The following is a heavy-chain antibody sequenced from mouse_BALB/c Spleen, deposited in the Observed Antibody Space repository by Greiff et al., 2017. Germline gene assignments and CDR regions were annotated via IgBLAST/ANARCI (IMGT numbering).Heavy chain of an antibody. CDR3: KRGRYRYYWYFDV. CDR1: GYTFTDHA. CDR2: ISPGNGDI. D-gene: IGHD2-14*01. J-gene: IGHJ1*01. Sequence: QVQLQHSDAELVKPGASVKISCKASGYTFTDHAIHWVKQKPEQGLEWIGYISPGNGDITYNEKFKGKATRTADKSSSTAYMQLNSLTSEDSAEYFCKRGRYRYYWYFDVWGAGTTVTVSS. V-gene: IGHV1S53*02.